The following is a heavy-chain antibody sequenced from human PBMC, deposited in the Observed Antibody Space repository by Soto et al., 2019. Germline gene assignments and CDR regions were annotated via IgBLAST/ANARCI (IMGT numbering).Heavy chain of an antibody. CDR3: ARHYCSSTSCYPVYYYYYGMDV. CDR1: VYSFTSYW. V-gene: IGHV5-51*01. J-gene: IGHJ6*02. CDR2: IYPGDSDT. D-gene: IGHD2-2*01. Sequence: GESLKISCKGSVYSFTSYWIGWVRQMPGKGLEWMGLIYPGDSDTRYSPSFQGQVTISADKSISTAYLQWSSLNASDTAMYYCARHYCSSTSCYPVYYYYYGMDVWGQGTTVTV.